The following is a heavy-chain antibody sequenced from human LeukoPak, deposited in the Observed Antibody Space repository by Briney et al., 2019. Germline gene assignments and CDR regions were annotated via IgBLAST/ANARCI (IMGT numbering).Heavy chain of an antibody. CDR3: ARDDTAMVLDY. Sequence: GMSLRLSCAASGFTFSSYGMHWVRQAPGKGLEWVAVIWYDGSNKYYADSVKGRFTISRDNSKNTLYLQMNRLRAEDTAVYYCARDDTAMVLDYWGQGTLVTVSS. V-gene: IGHV3-33*01. D-gene: IGHD5-18*01. CDR1: GFTFSSYG. J-gene: IGHJ4*02. CDR2: IWYDGSNK.